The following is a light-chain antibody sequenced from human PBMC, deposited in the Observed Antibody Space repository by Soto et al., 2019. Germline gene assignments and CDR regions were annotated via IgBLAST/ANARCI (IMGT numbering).Light chain of an antibody. J-gene: IGKJ1*01. Sequence: DIQMTQSPSSLSASVGDRVTITCRASQSISTYLNWYQQKPGKAPKLLIFAASTLDSGVPSRFSGSGSGTDFTLTISSLLPEDLATYFCQQSYMTPMAFGQGTKVEI. V-gene: IGKV1-39*01. CDR1: QSISTY. CDR2: AAS. CDR3: QQSYMTPMA.